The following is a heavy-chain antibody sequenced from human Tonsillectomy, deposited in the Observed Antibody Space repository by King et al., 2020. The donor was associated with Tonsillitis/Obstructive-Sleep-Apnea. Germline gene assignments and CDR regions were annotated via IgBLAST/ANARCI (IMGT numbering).Heavy chain of an antibody. CDR1: GYSFISYW. V-gene: IGHV5-10-1*03. Sequence: DVQLVESGAEVKKPGESLRISCKGSGYSFISYWITWVRQVPGKGLEWMGRIDPSDSYANYSPSFQGHVTISTDKSISTAYLQWISLKASDTAMYYCARVGEGDYDSSGLNGLDVWGQGTTVTVSS. CDR3: ARVGEGDYDSSGLNGLDV. D-gene: IGHD3-22*01. CDR2: IDPSDSYA. J-gene: IGHJ6*02.